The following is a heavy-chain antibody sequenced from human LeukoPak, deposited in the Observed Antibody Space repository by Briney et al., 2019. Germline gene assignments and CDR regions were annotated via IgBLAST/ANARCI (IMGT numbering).Heavy chain of an antibody. CDR3: ARFSSSSWYVDY. CDR2: INHSGST. V-gene: IGHV4-34*01. J-gene: IGHJ4*02. D-gene: IGHD6-13*01. Sequence: SETLSLTCAVYGGSFSGYYWSWIRQPPGKGLEWIGEINHSGSTNYNPSLKSRVTISVDTSKNQFSLKLSSVTAADTAVYYCARFSSSSWYVDYWGQGTLVTVSS. CDR1: GGSFSGYY.